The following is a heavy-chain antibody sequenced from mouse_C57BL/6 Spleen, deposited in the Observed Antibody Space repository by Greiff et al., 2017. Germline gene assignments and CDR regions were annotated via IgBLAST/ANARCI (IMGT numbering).Heavy chain of an antibody. V-gene: IGHV5-6*01. CDR1: GFTFSSYG. Sequence: EVKLMESGGDLVKPGGSLKLSCAASGFTFSSYGMSWVRPTPDQRLEWVAPISRGGSYTYYPDSVKGRFTSSRDNAKNTLYLQMSSLKSEDTAMYYCARHAKTAPDLGYWGKGTTLTVSS. D-gene: IGHD3-2*01. CDR3: ARHAKTAPDLGY. CDR2: ISRGGSYT. J-gene: IGHJ2*01.